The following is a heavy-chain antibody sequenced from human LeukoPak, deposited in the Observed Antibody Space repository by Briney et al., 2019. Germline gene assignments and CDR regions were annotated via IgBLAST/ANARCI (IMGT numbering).Heavy chain of an antibody. J-gene: IGHJ5*02. Sequence: PSETLSLTCTVSGGSITSSSYYWGRIRQPPGKGLEWIGSISYSGSTYYNPSLNSRVTISVDMSKNQVSLKLSSVTAADTAVYYCARRRTVSTTGRFDPWGQGILVTVSS. CDR3: ARRRTVSTTGRFDP. CDR1: GGSITSSSYY. D-gene: IGHD5/OR15-5a*01. V-gene: IGHV4-39*01. CDR2: ISYSGST.